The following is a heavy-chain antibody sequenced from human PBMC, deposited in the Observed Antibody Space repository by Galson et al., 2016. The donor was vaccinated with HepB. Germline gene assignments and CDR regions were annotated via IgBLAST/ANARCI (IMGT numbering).Heavy chain of an antibody. Sequence: SLRLSCAASGFTSSWFGMHWVRQAPGKGLVWVSRIKTDGSITGYADSVKGRFTISRANGKKTMYLQMNSLRAEDTALYYCARGRRGAISDFFDSWGQGTLVTVSS. CDR3: ARGRRGAISDFFDS. J-gene: IGHJ4*02. CDR1: GFTSSWFG. D-gene: IGHD3-10*01. CDR2: IKTDGSIT. V-gene: IGHV3-74*01.